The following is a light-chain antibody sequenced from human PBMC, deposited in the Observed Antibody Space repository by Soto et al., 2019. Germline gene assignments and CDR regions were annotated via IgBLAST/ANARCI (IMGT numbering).Light chain of an antibody. CDR1: SSDVGYYNY. V-gene: IGLV2-11*01. Sequence: QSVLTQPRSVSGSPGQSVTISCTGTSSDVGYYNYVSWYQQHPGKAPKLMIYDVSNRPSGVPDRFSGSKSGNTASLTISGLQAEDEADYYCCAYAGSYTLMFGGGTKLTVL. CDR2: DVS. J-gene: IGLJ3*02. CDR3: CAYAGSYTLM.